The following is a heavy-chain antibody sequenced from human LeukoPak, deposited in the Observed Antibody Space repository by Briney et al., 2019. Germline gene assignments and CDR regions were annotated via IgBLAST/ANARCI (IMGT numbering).Heavy chain of an antibody. CDR3: ARHPYFYDFWSGYHGHYYYMDV. D-gene: IGHD3-3*01. CDR2: ISGSGGST. CDR1: GFTFNNYI. J-gene: IGHJ6*03. Sequence: GGSLRLSCAASGFTFNNYIMSWVRQAPGKGLEWVSAISGSGGSTYYADSVKGRFTISRDNSKNTLYLQMNSLRAEDTAVYYCARHPYFYDFWSGYHGHYYYMDVWGKGTTVTVSS. V-gene: IGHV3-23*01.